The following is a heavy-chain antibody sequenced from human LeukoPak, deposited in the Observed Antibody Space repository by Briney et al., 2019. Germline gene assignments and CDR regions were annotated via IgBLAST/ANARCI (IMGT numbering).Heavy chain of an antibody. V-gene: IGHV4-59*01. Sequence: PSETLSLTCTVSGGSISNYDWSWIRHPPWKALEWIGSIYYTGTTKYNPSPKSRATISLDTSKNQFSLKLTSVTAADTALFFCARGYDIDVWGQGTTVTVSS. J-gene: IGHJ6*02. CDR2: IYYTGTT. CDR3: ARGYDIDV. CDR1: GGSISNYD.